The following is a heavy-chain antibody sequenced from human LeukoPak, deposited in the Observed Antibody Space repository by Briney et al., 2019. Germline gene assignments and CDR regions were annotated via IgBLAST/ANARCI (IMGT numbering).Heavy chain of an antibody. CDR3: ARDARYTGDYFYDSSGPIYYYGVDV. J-gene: IGHJ6*02. CDR1: AFTFSNYG. V-gene: IGHV3-33*01. D-gene: IGHD3-22*01. CDR2: IWNDGHTK. Sequence: GTSLRLSCGAFAFTFSNYGMHWVRQAPGKGLEWVAVIWNDGHTKYYADSVQGRFSISRDNSKNMVHLQMNSLRAEDTAVYYCARDARYTGDYFYDSSGPIYYYGVDVWGQGTTVTVSS.